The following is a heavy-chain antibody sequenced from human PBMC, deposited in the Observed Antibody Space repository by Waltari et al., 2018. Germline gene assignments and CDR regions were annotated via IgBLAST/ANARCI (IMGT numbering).Heavy chain of an antibody. J-gene: IGHJ4*02. V-gene: IGHV1-8*03. Sequence: QVQLVQSGAEVKKPGASVTVSCTASGYTFTSYDINWVRQATGQGLEWMGWMKPNRGNTGYAQKVQGRVTITRNTSISTADMELSSLRSEDTAVYYCARASGVAAADFDYWGQGTLVTVSS. D-gene: IGHD6-13*01. CDR1: GYTFTSYD. CDR3: ARASGVAAADFDY. CDR2: MKPNRGNT.